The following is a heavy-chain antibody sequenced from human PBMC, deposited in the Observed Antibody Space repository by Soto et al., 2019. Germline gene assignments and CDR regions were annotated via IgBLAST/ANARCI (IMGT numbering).Heavy chain of an antibody. J-gene: IGHJ3*02. CDR2: ISGSGGST. D-gene: IGHD1-26*01. Sequence: GGSLRLSCAASGFTFSSYAMSWVRQAPGKGLEWVSAISGSGGSTYYADSVKGRFTISRDNSKNTLYLQMNSLRAEDTAVYYCAKDHMSVGATSDAFDIWGQGTMVTVSS. CDR3: AKDHMSVGATSDAFDI. V-gene: IGHV3-23*01. CDR1: GFTFSSYA.